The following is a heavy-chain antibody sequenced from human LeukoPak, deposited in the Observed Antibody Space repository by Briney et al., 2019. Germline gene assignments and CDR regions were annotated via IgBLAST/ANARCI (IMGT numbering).Heavy chain of an antibody. D-gene: IGHD2-2*01. CDR2: IYYSGST. CDR3: ARANQLLNWFDP. V-gene: IGHV4-59*12. CDR1: GGSISSYY. Sequence: SETLSLTCTVSGGSISSYYWSWIRQPPGKGLEWIGYIYYSGSTNYNPSLKSRVTMSVDTSKNQFSLRLSSVTAADTAVYYCARANQLLNWFDPWGQGTLVTVSS. J-gene: IGHJ5*02.